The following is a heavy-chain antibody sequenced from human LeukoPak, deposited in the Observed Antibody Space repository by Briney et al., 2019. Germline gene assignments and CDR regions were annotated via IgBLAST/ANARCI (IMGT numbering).Heavy chain of an antibody. J-gene: IGHJ4*02. D-gene: IGHD3-3*01. Sequence: ASETLSLTCAVYGGSFSGYYWSWIRQPPGKGLEWIGEINHSGSTNYNPSLKSRVTISVDTSKNQFSLKLSSVTAADTAVYYCAGGQYYDFWSGYPTIDYWGQGTLVTVSS. CDR2: INHSGST. CDR1: GGSFSGYY. V-gene: IGHV4-34*01. CDR3: AGGQYYDFWSGYPTIDY.